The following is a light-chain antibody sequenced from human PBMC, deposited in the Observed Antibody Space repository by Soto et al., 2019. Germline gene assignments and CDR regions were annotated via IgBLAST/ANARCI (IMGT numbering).Light chain of an antibody. CDR1: SSDVGGYNY. J-gene: IGLJ1*01. CDR2: EVS. Sequence: QSVLTQPASVSGSPGQSITISCTGTSSDVGGYNYVSWYQQHPGKAPKLMIYEVSNRPSGVSNRFSGSKSGNTASLTISGLQAEDEADYYCRSYTSRSTLDVFGAGTKVTVL. V-gene: IGLV2-14*01. CDR3: RSYTSRSTLDV.